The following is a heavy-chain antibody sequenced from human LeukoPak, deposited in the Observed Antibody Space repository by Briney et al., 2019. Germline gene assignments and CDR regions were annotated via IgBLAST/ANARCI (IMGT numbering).Heavy chain of an antibody. J-gene: IGHJ4*02. CDR2: IYYSGST. Sequence: SETLSLTCTVSGGSVSSGSYYWSWIRQPPGKGLEWIGYIYYSGSTNYNPSLKSRVTISVDTSKNQFSLKLSPVTAADTAVYYCAIGYDSSGIDYWGQGTLVTVSS. CDR3: AIGYDSSGIDY. CDR1: GGSVSSGSYY. D-gene: IGHD3-22*01. V-gene: IGHV4-61*01.